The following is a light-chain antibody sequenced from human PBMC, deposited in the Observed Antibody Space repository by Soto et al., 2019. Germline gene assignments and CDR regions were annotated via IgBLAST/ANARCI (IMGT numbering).Light chain of an antibody. CDR1: HDISNY. Sequence: DIQMTQSHSSLSPSVGDRVPMTCYETHDISNYLNWYQQKPGKAPKLLIYDASNLQTGVPSRFSGSGSWTHFTFTISSLQSEDIATYYCQFYDSLPLLTFGGGTKVDIK. V-gene: IGKV1-33*01. CDR2: DAS. CDR3: QFYDSLPLLT. J-gene: IGKJ4*01.